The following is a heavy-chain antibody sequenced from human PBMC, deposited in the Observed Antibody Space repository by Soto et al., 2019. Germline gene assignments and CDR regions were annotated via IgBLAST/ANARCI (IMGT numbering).Heavy chain of an antibody. J-gene: IGHJ6*02. D-gene: IGHD6-13*01. CDR3: ARVGGYTGYSSSWYNSYYYYGMDV. CDR1: GGTFSSYA. Sequence: GASVKVSCKASGGTFSSYAISWVRQAPGQGLEWMGGIIPIFGTANYAQKFQGRVTVTADKSTSTAYMELSSLRSEDTAVYYCARVGGYTGYSSSWYNSYYYYGMDVWGQGXTVTVYS. CDR2: IIPIFGTA. V-gene: IGHV1-69*06.